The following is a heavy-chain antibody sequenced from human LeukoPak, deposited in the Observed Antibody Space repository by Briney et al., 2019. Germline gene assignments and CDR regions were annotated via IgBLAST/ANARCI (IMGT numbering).Heavy chain of an antibody. J-gene: IGHJ4*02. CDR3: ARDTYYDSSGYYGFDY. CDR2: INWNGGST. D-gene: IGHD3-22*01. Sequence: PGGSLRLSCAASGFTFDDYGMSWVRQAPGKGLEWVSGINWNGGSTGYADSVKGRFTISRDNAKNSLYLQMNSLRAEDTALYYCARDTYYDSSGYYGFDYSGQGTLVTVSS. CDR1: GFTFDDYG. V-gene: IGHV3-20*04.